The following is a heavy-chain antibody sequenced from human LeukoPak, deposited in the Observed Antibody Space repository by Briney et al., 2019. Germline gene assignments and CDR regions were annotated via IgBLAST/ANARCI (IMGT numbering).Heavy chain of an antibody. Sequence: SETLSLTCTVSGGSISSYYWSWIRQPAGKGLEWIGRIYTSGSTNYNPSLKSRVTMSVDTSKNQFSLKLSSVTAADTAVYYCARDWFGESRVFGLINWFDPWGQGTLVTVSS. CDR2: IYTSGST. J-gene: IGHJ5*02. CDR3: ARDWFGESRVFGLINWFDP. CDR1: GGSISSYY. D-gene: IGHD3-10*01. V-gene: IGHV4-4*07.